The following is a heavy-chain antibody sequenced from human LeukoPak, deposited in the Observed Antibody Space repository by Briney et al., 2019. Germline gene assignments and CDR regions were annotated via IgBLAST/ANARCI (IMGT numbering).Heavy chain of an antibody. CDR3: ARAQIAVNFYYFDY. Sequence: SETLSLTCTVSGDSISSYYWSWIRQPAGKGLEWIGRIYTGGSTNYNPSLKSRVTISVDKSKNQFSLKLNSVTAADTAIYYCARAQIAVNFYYFDYWGQGTLFTVSS. J-gene: IGHJ4*02. CDR1: GDSISSYY. V-gene: IGHV4-4*07. CDR2: IYTGGST. D-gene: IGHD6-19*01.